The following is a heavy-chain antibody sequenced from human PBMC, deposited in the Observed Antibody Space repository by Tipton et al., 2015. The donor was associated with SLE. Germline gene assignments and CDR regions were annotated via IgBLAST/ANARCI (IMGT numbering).Heavy chain of an antibody. CDR3: ARALDCSSTSCHRGYFDL. V-gene: IGHV4-34*09. J-gene: IGHJ2*01. CDR2: INHSGGT. CDR1: GGSFSGNY. Sequence: TLSLTCAVFGGSFSGNYWIWIRQPPGKGLEWIGEINHSGGTNLNPSLRSRVTISVDTSKNQFSLKLSSVTAADTAVYYCARALDCSSTSCHRGYFDLWGRGTLVTVSS. D-gene: IGHD2-2*01.